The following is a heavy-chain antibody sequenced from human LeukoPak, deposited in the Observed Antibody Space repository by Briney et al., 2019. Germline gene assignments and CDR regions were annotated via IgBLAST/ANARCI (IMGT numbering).Heavy chain of an antibody. CDR3: ARDSDIVVVPAQDYYYYMDV. V-gene: IGHV1-3*01. J-gene: IGHJ6*03. CDR1: GYTFTSYA. Sequence: ASVKVSCKASGYTFTSYAMHWVRQAPGQRLEWMGWINAGNGNTKYSQKFQGRATITRDTSASTAYMELSSLRSEDTAVYYCARDSDIVVVPAQDYYYYMDVWGKGTTVTVSS. CDR2: INAGNGNT. D-gene: IGHD2-2*01.